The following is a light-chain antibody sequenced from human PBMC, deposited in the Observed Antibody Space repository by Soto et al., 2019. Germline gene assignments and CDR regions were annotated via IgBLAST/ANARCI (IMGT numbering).Light chain of an antibody. V-gene: IGKV3-20*01. CDR2: VAS. CDR1: QAVTGNY. CDR3: LQSAPSLKYT. Sequence: EVVLTQSPDTLSLSPGERATLSCRASQAVTGNYLAWSQQKPGQAPRLLIYVASNRATGIVDRFCGSGSGTDFTLTISRLEPEDFAVYYCLQSAPSLKYTFGQGTKLEIK. J-gene: IGKJ2*01.